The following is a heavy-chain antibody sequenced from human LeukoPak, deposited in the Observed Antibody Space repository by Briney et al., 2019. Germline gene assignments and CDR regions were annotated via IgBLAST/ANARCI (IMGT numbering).Heavy chain of an antibody. CDR2: IKQDGSEK. V-gene: IGHV3-7*01. CDR3: ARDSPPKDSSGWYASYYFYYGMDV. CDR1: GFTFSSYA. J-gene: IGHJ6*02. D-gene: IGHD6-19*01. Sequence: GGSLRLSCAASGFTFSSYAMSWVRQAPGKGLEWVANIKQDGSEKYYVDSVKGRFTISRDNAKNSLYLQMNSLRAEDTAVYYCARDSPPKDSSGWYASYYFYYGMDVWGQGTTVTVSS.